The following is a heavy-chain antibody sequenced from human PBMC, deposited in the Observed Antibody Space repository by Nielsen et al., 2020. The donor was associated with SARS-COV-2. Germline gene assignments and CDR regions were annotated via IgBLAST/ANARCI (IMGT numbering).Heavy chain of an antibody. CDR2: INTNTGNP. CDR1: GYTFPSYA. V-gene: IGHV7-4-1*02. Sequence: SVQVSCKASGYTFPSYAMNWVRQAPGQGLEWMGWINTNTGNPTYAQGFTGRFVFSLDTSVSTAYLQISSLKAEDTAVYYCARKSSSWYGNWFDPWGQGTLVTVSS. J-gene: IGHJ5*02. CDR3: ARKSSSWYGNWFDP. D-gene: IGHD6-13*01.